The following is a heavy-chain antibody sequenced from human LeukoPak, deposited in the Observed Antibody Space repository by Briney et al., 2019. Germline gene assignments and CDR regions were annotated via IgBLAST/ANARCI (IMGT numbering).Heavy chain of an antibody. CDR2: ISGSGAKT. Sequence: GGSLRLSCTASGFTFSSYAMTWVRQAPGKGLEWVSSISGSGAKTYYADSVKDRITISRDNSKNTLYLQMDSLRAGDTALYYCAKDRQDVVVTAIRFDSWGQGTLVTVSS. CDR1: GFTFSSYA. CDR3: AKDRQDVVVTAIRFDS. V-gene: IGHV3-23*01. D-gene: IGHD2-21*02. J-gene: IGHJ4*02.